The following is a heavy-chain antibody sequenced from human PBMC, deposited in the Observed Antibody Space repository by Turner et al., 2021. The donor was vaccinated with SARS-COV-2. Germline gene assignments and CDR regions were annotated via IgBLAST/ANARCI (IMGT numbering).Heavy chain of an antibody. CDR3: LVAIRVNSGGFDY. CDR1: GASIRFDQYY. Sequence: CSVSGASIRFDQYYWVWIRQPPGKGMEWIGSVSNTGKTFYKPSLRSRVFFFTSRRRHTRLVSDWSSDVCSSDLKYVLVAIRVNSGGFDYWGQGTLVTVSS. D-gene: IGHD6-19*01. CDR2: VSNTGKT. J-gene: IGHJ4*02. V-gene: IGHV4-39*01.